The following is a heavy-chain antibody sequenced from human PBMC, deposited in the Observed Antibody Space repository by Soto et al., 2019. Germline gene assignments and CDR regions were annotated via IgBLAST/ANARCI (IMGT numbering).Heavy chain of an antibody. CDR3: AKRGDAGAFDI. J-gene: IGHJ3*02. Sequence: QVQLVQSGAEVKKPGSSVKVSCKASGGTFSSYTISWVRQAPGQGLEWMGRIVPILGIANYAQKFQGRVTITADKSTSTAYMELSSLRSEDTAVYYCAKRGDAGAFDIWGQGTMVTVSS. D-gene: IGHD3-10*01. CDR1: GGTFSSYT. CDR2: IVPILGIA. V-gene: IGHV1-69*02.